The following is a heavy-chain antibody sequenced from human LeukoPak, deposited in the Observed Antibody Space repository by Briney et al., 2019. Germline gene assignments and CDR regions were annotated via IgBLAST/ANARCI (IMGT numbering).Heavy chain of an antibody. D-gene: IGHD3-10*01. V-gene: IGHV1-2*04. CDR1: GYTFTDYY. Sequence: ASVKVSCKASGYTFTDYYMHWVRQAPGQGLEWMGWINSNSGGTNYAQKFQGWVTMTRDTSISTAYMDLSRLRSDDTAVYYCAREGRGWYFDLWGRGTLVTVSS. J-gene: IGHJ2*01. CDR3: AREGRGWYFDL. CDR2: INSNSGGT.